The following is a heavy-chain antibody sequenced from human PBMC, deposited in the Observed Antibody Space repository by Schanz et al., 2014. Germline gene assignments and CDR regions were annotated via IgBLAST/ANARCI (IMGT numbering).Heavy chain of an antibody. CDR1: GASMLSYY. D-gene: IGHD5-18*01. CDR3: ARRSVSPSGNSYGYVVAWFDP. CDR2: IHKSGNT. Sequence: VQLQESSPGLVTPSETLSLTCTVSGASMLSYYWTWFRQPPGKGLEWIGYIHKSGNTNYNPSLKSRITMSLDTSKNQFSLKLRSVTAADTAVYYCARRSVSPSGNSYGYVVAWFDPWGQGTLVTVSS. J-gene: IGHJ5*02. V-gene: IGHV4-59*12.